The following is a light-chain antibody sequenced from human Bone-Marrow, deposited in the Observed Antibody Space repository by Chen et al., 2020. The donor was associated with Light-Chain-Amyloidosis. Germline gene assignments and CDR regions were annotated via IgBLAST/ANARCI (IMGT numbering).Light chain of an antibody. Sequence: SYELTQPPSVSVSPGQTARITCSGDDLPTKYAYWYQQKPGQAPVLVIHRDTERPSGISERFSGSISGTTATLTISSVQAEDEADYHCQSADSSGTYEVIFGGGTKLTVL. J-gene: IGLJ2*01. V-gene: IGLV3-25*03. CDR3: QSADSSGTYEVI. CDR2: RDT. CDR1: DLPTKY.